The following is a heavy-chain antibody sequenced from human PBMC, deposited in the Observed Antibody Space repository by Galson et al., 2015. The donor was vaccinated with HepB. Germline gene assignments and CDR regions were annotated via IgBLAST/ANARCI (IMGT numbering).Heavy chain of an antibody. CDR3: ARCYYGSGSYYKRYYYYYGMDV. D-gene: IGHD3-10*01. Sequence: SETLSLTCAVYGGSFSGYYWSWIRQPPGKGLEWIGEINHSGSTNYNPSLKSRVTISVDTSKNQFSLKLSSVTAADTAVYYCARCYYGSGSYYKRYYYYYGMDVWGQGTTVTVSS. CDR2: INHSGST. V-gene: IGHV4-34*01. J-gene: IGHJ6*02. CDR1: GGSFSGYY.